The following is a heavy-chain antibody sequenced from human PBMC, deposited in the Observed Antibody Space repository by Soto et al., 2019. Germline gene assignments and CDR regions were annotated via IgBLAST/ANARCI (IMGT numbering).Heavy chain of an antibody. Sequence: QVQLVQSGAEVKKPGASVKVSCKASGYTFTSYAMHWVRQAPGQRLEWMGWINVGNGNTKYSQKFQGRITITRDTSASTAYMELNSLRSEDTAVYYCARDEDVWGQGTTVTVSS. J-gene: IGHJ6*02. CDR2: INVGNGNT. V-gene: IGHV1-3*01. CDR3: ARDEDV. CDR1: GYTFTSYA.